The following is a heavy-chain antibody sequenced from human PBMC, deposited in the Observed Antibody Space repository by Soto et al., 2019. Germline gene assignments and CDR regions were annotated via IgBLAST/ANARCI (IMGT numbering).Heavy chain of an antibody. V-gene: IGHV4-59*01. J-gene: IGHJ5*02. D-gene: IGHD2-2*02. CDR1: GGSISSYY. Sequence: KTSETLSLTCTVSGGSISSYYWSWIRQPPGKGLEWIGYIYYSGSTNYNPSLKSRVTISVDTSKNQFSLELSSVTAADTAVYYCARVVPAAIPVGSRFDPWGQGTLVTVSS. CDR2: IYYSGST. CDR3: ARVVPAAIPVGSRFDP.